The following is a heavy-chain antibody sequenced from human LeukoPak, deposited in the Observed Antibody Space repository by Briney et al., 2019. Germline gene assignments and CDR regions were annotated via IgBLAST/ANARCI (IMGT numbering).Heavy chain of an antibody. V-gene: IGHV1-2*02. Sequence: ALVKVSCKASGYTFTGYYMHWVRQAPGQGLEWMGWINPNSGGTNYAQKFQGRVTMTRDTSISTAYMELSRLRSDDTAVYYCARGARVVVMRRDFQHWGQGTLVTVSS. D-gene: IGHD3-22*01. CDR2: INPNSGGT. CDR1: GYTFTGYY. J-gene: IGHJ1*01. CDR3: ARGARVVVMRRDFQH.